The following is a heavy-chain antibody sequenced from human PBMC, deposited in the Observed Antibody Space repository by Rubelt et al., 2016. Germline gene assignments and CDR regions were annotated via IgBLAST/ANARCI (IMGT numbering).Heavy chain of an antibody. J-gene: IGHJ2*01. D-gene: IGHD3-9*01. V-gene: IGHV4-39*01. CDR3: ARGSRLLRYFDPYWYFDL. Sequence: GSIYYSGSTYYNPSLKSRVTISVDTSKNQFSLKLGSVTAADTAVYYCARGSRLLRYFDPYWYFDLWGRGTLVTVSS. CDR2: IYYSGST.